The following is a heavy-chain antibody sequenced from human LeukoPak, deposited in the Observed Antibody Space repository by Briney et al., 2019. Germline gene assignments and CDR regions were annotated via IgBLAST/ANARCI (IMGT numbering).Heavy chain of an antibody. Sequence: PGGSSRLSCAASGFTFDDYAMHWVRQAPGKGLEWVSGISWNSGSIGYADSVKGRFTISRDNAKNSLYLQMNSLRAEDTALYYCAKDLDEGGAYYYGMDVWGQGTTVTVSS. CDR3: AKDLDEGGAYYYGMDV. CDR2: ISWNSGSI. CDR1: GFTFDDYA. J-gene: IGHJ6*02. V-gene: IGHV3-9*01. D-gene: IGHD3-16*01.